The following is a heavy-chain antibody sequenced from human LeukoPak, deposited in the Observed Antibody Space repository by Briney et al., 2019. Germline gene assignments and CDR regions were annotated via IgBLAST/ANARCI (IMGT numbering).Heavy chain of an antibody. J-gene: IGHJ4*02. Sequence: EASVKVSCKASGYTFTGYYIHWVRQAPGQGPEWMGWISPDSGGTNYAQKFQGRVTVTGDSSISTAYMELSGLRSDDTAVYYCARDSIRGVRLLDYWGQGTLITVSS. CDR1: GYTFTGYY. CDR2: ISPDSGGT. V-gene: IGHV1-2*02. D-gene: IGHD3-3*01. CDR3: ARDSIRGVRLLDY.